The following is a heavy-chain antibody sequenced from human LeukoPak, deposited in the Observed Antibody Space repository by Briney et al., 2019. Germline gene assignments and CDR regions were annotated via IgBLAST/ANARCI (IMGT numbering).Heavy chain of an antibody. CDR3: ARDGDGYNDLDY. CDR1: GFTFSSYS. J-gene: IGHJ4*02. Sequence: GGSLRLSCAASGFTFSSYSMNWVRQAPGKGLEWVSSTSSSSSYIYYADSVKGRFTISRDNAKNSLYLQMNSLRAEDTAVYYCARDGDGYNDLDYWGQGTLVTVSS. D-gene: IGHD5-24*01. CDR2: TSSSSSYI. V-gene: IGHV3-21*01.